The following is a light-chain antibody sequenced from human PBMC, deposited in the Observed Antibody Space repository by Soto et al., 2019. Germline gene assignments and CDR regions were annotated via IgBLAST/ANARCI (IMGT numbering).Light chain of an antibody. CDR1: SSDVGGYNF. Sequence: QSALTQPPSASGSPGPSVTISCTGTSSDVGGYNFVSWYQQHPGKAPKLMIYEVSKRRSGVPDRFSGSKSGNTASLSVSGLQAECEADYCCSPYAGGNHLVFGGGTKVTVL. J-gene: IGLJ2*01. CDR2: EVS. CDR3: SPYAGGNHLV. V-gene: IGLV2-8*01.